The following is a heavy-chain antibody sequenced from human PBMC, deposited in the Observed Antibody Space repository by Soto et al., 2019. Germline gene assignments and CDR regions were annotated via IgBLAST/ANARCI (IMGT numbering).Heavy chain of an antibody. D-gene: IGHD1-1*01. CDR1: GFTFSRVS. Sequence: PGGSLRLSCEASGFTFSRVSMNWVRQVPGKGLEWVASISSASSETWYADSVKGRFTFSRDNSKNTLYLQMNSLRAEDTTVYYCAKFGMATTKRSPPYYIDYWGQGALVTVSS. J-gene: IGHJ4*02. CDR3: AKFGMATTKRSPPYYIDY. CDR2: ISSASSET. V-gene: IGHV3-21*04.